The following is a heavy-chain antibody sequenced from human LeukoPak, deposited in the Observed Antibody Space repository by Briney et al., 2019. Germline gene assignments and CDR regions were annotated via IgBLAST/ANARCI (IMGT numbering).Heavy chain of an antibody. D-gene: IGHD3-22*01. CDR1: GGSISSYY. CDR3: ASGYYYRNDY. Sequence: SETLSLTCTVSGGSISSYYWSWIRQPAGKGLEWIGRIYTSGSTNYNPSLKSRVTISLDTSKNQFSLKLSSVTAADTAVYYCASGYYYRNDYWGQGTLVTVSS. V-gene: IGHV4-4*07. J-gene: IGHJ4*02. CDR2: IYTSGST.